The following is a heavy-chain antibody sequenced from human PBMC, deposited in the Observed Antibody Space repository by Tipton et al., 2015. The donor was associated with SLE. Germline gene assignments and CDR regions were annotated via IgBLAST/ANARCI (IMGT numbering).Heavy chain of an antibody. CDR3: ARADFRDWGGSFDY. CDR2: IYYSGST. CDR1: GGSISSGSYY. D-gene: IGHD7-27*01. Sequence: TLSLTCTVSGGSISSGSYYWSWIRQPPGKGLEWIGYIYYSGSTNYDPSLKSRVTISVDTSKNQFSLKLSSVTAADTAVYYCARADFRDWGGSFDYWGQGTLVTVSS. V-gene: IGHV4-61*01. J-gene: IGHJ4*02.